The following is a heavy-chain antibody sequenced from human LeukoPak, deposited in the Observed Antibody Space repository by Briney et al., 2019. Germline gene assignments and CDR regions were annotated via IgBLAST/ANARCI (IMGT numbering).Heavy chain of an antibody. D-gene: IGHD2-2*02. CDR3: AAYQLIYHWFDP. Sequence: SETLSLTCTVSGGSISSSSYYWGWIRQPPGKGLEWIGSIYYSGSTYYNPSLKSRVTISVDTSMNQFSLKLSSVTAADTAVYYWAAYQLIYHWFDPWGQGTLVTVSS. J-gene: IGHJ5*02. CDR2: IYYSGST. V-gene: IGHV4-39*07. CDR1: GGSISSSSYY.